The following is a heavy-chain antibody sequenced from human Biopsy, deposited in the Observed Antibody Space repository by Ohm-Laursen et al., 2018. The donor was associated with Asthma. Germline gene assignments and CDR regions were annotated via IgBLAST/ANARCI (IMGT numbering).Heavy chain of an antibody. J-gene: IGHJ4*02. V-gene: IGHV3-53*01. D-gene: IGHD6-19*01. Sequence: SLRLSCTASGFTVSRDYMFWVRQAPGKGLEWVSVIYSGGTSHTADSVRGRFTISRDCSKNTLYLQMHSLRAEDTAVYYCARGDSSGWSQYYFDYWGQGTLVTVSS. CDR3: ARGDSSGWSQYYFDY. CDR2: IYSGGTS. CDR1: GFTVSRDY.